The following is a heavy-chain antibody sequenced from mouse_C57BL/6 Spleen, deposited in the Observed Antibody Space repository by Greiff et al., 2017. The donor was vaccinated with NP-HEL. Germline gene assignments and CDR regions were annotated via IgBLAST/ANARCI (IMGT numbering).Heavy chain of an antibody. Sequence: VQLQQSGAELVRPGTSVKVSCKASGYAFTNYLIEWVKQRPGQGLEWIGVFNPGSGGTNYNEKFKGKATLTADKSSSTAYMQLSSLTSEDSAVYFCARAGYGNYFDYWGQGTTLTVSS. CDR1: GYAFTNYL. CDR2: FNPGSGGT. V-gene: IGHV1-54*01. CDR3: ARAGYGNYFDY. D-gene: IGHD2-1*01. J-gene: IGHJ2*01.